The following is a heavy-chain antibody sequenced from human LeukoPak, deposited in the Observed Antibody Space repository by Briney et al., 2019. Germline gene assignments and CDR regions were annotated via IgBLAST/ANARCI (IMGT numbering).Heavy chain of an antibody. CDR1: GGSISSFY. J-gene: IGHJ4*02. Sequence: SETLSLTCSVSGGSISSFYWNWLRQPAGKGLEWIGRIYSSGSTNYNPSFKSRVTMSVDTSKNQFSLKLSSVTAADTAVYFCAKSPSSSWSYFDYWGQGTLVTVSS. D-gene: IGHD6-13*01. V-gene: IGHV4-4*07. CDR3: AKSPSSSWSYFDY. CDR2: IYSSGST.